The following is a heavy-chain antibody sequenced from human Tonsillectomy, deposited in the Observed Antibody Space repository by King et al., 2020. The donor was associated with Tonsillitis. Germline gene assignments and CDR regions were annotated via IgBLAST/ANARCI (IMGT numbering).Heavy chain of an antibody. Sequence: GQLVQSGAEVKKPGESLKISCKGSGYSFTSYWIGWVRQMPEKGLEWVGSIYPGDSDTRYSPSFQGQVTLSTDKSISTAYLQWSSLKASDTAMYYCARSITPWPRDPFDIWGPGTMVTVSS. J-gene: IGHJ3*02. D-gene: IGHD3-10*01. CDR3: ARSITPWPRDPFDI. CDR1: GYSFTSYW. V-gene: IGHV5-51*01. CDR2: IYPGDSDT.